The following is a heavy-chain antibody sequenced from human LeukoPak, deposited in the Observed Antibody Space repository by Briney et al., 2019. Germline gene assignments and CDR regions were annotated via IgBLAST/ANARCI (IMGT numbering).Heavy chain of an antibody. Sequence: GGSLRLSCAASGFTLSNYGVNWVRQAPGKGLEWVSYISSSGTTIYYADSVKGRFTISRDNAKNSLYLQMNSLRAEDTAVYYCARGPSSANFLHFDYWGQGTLVTVSS. V-gene: IGHV3-48*03. D-gene: IGHD2-2*01. CDR2: ISSSGTTI. J-gene: IGHJ4*02. CDR3: ARGPSSANFLHFDY. CDR1: GFTLSNYG.